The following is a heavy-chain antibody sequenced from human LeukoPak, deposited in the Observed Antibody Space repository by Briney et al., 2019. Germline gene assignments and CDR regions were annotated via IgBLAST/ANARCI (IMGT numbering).Heavy chain of an antibody. Sequence: SETLSLTCTVSGGSISSYYWSWIRQPPGKGLEWIGYIYYSGSTNYNPSLKSRVTISVDTSKNQFSLKLSSVTAADTAVYYCAREDRLNAFDIWGQGTIVTVSS. J-gene: IGHJ3*02. V-gene: IGHV4-59*01. CDR1: GGSISSYY. CDR2: IYYSGST. CDR3: AREDRLNAFDI.